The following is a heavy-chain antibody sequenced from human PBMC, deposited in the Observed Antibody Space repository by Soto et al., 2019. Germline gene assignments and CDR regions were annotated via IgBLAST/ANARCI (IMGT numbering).Heavy chain of an antibody. CDR2: IYYSGST. Sequence: SETLSLTCTVSGGSISSYYWSWIRQPPGKGLEWIGYIYYSGSTNYNPSLKSRVTISVDTSKNQFSLKLSSVTAADTAVYYCARKRIAARPQYYYYGMDVWGQGTTVTVSS. D-gene: IGHD6-6*01. J-gene: IGHJ6*02. CDR3: ARKRIAARPQYYYYGMDV. CDR1: GGSISSYY. V-gene: IGHV4-59*12.